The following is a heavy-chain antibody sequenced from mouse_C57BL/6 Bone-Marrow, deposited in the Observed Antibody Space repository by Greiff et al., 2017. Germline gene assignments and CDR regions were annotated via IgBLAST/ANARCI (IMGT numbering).Heavy chain of an antibody. CDR3: GVSNYLYYFDY. CDR2: IHPSDSDT. Sequence: QVQLQQPGAELVKPGASVKVSCKASGYTFTSYWMHWVKQRPGQGLEWIGRIHPSDSDTNYNQKFKGKATLTVDKSSSTAYMLLSSLTSEASAVYYGGVSNYLYYFDYGGQGTTLTVSS. J-gene: IGHJ2*01. V-gene: IGHV1-74*01. CDR1: GYTFTSYW. D-gene: IGHD2-5*01.